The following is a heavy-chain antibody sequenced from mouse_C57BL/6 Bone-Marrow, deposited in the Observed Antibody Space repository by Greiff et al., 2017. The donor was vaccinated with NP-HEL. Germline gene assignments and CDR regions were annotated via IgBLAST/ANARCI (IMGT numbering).Heavy chain of an antibody. J-gene: IGHJ2*01. D-gene: IGHD2-3*01. CDR3: ARSDGYYVRPLDY. CDR1: GFTFTDYY. CDR2: IRNKPNGYPK. Sequence: EVQLQESGGGLVQPGGSLSLSCAASGFTFTDYYMSWVRQPPGKALGWLGFIRNKPNGYPKGYSASVKGRFTISRDNSHSILYLQMNALRAEDSATYYCARSDGYYVRPLDYWGQGTTLTVSS. V-gene: IGHV7-3*01.